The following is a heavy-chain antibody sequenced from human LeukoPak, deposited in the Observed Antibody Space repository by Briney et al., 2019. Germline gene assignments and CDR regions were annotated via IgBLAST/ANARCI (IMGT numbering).Heavy chain of an antibody. Sequence: ASVKVSCKASGYTFTGYYMHWVRQAPGQGLEWMGWINPNSGGTNYAQKFQGRVTVTRDTSISTAYMQLSRLRSDDTAVYYCARGEMDYYGSGSYYYDYWGQGTLVTVSS. CDR3: ARGEMDYYGSGSYYYDY. J-gene: IGHJ4*02. CDR2: INPNSGGT. D-gene: IGHD3-10*01. CDR1: GYTFTGYY. V-gene: IGHV1-2*02.